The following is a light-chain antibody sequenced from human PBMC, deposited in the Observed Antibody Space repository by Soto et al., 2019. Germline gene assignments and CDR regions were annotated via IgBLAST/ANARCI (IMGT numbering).Light chain of an antibody. CDR3: QSYDSSLRGV. V-gene: IGLV1-40*01. J-gene: IGLJ1*01. Sequence: QSVLTRPPSVSGAPGQRVTISCTGSSSNIGAGYDVHWYQQLPGTAPKLLIYGNSNRPSGVPDRFSGSKSGTSASLAITGLQAEDEADYYCQSYDSSLRGVFGTG. CDR1: SSNIGAGYD. CDR2: GNS.